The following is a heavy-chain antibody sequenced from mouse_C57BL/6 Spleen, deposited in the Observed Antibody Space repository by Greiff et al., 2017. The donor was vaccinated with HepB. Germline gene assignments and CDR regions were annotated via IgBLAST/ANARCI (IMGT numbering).Heavy chain of an antibody. CDR2: IYPGDGDT. D-gene: IGHD2-2*01. CDR3: ARLRDGYEGSY. CDR1: GYAFSSSW. J-gene: IGHJ2*01. Sequence: VQLQQSGPELVKPGASVKISCKASGYAFSSSWMNWVKQRPGKGLEWIGRIYPGDGDTNYNVKFKGKATLTVDKSSSTAYMQLSSLTSEDSAVYFCARLRDGYEGSYWGKGTTLTVAS. V-gene: IGHV1-82*01.